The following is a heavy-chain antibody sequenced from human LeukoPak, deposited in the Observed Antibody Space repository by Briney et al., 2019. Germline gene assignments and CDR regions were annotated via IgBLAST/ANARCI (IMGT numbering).Heavy chain of an antibody. CDR1: GGSISSGSYY. CDR3: ARGYCSGGSCSSAYYYYYMDV. V-gene: IGHV4-61*02. CDR2: IYTSGST. D-gene: IGHD2-15*01. J-gene: IGHJ6*03. Sequence: SETLSLTCTVSGGSISSGSYYWSWIRQPAGKGLEWIGRIYTSGSTNYNPSLKSRVTISVDTSKNQFSLKLSSVTAADTAVYYCARGYCSGGSCSSAYYYYYMDVWGKGTTVTVSS.